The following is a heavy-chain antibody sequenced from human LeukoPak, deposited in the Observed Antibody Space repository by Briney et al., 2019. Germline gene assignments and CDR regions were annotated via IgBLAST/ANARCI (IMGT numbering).Heavy chain of an antibody. CDR1: GGSFSGYY. CDR3: ARVNSGYDNWFDP. V-gene: IGHV4-59*01. CDR2: IYCSGST. D-gene: IGHD5-12*01. J-gene: IGHJ5*02. Sequence: SETLSLTCAVYGGSFSGYYWSWIRQPPGKGLEWIGYIYCSGSTNYNPSLKSRVTISVDTSKNQFSLKLSSVTAADTAVYYCARVNSGYDNWFDPWGQGTLVTVSS.